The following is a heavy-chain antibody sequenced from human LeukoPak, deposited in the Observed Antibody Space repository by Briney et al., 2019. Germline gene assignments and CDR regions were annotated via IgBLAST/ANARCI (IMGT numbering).Heavy chain of an antibody. CDR3: ARGGVTYYYDSSGYSVNLREYFQH. CDR1: GGTFSSYA. D-gene: IGHD3-22*01. CDR2: IIPIFGTA. Sequence: GASVKVSCKASGGTFSSYAISWVRPAPGQGLEWMGRIIPIFGTANYAQKFQGGATITPDESPSTAYMELSSLRSEDTAVYYCARGGVTYYYDSSGYSVNLREYFQHWGQGTLVTVSS. V-gene: IGHV1-69*13. J-gene: IGHJ1*01.